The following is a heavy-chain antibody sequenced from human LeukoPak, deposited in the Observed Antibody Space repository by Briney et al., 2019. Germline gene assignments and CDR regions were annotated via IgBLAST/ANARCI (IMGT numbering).Heavy chain of an antibody. CDR2: IYTSGST. CDR1: GGSISSYY. J-gene: IGHJ4*02. Sequence: SETLSLTCTVSGGSISSYYWSWIRQPPGKGLEWIGYIYTSGSTNYNPSLKSRVTISVDTSKNQSSLKLSSVTAADTAVYYCARLSYYDSSIDYWGQRTPVTVSS. V-gene: IGHV4-4*09. D-gene: IGHD3-22*01. CDR3: ARLSYYDSSIDY.